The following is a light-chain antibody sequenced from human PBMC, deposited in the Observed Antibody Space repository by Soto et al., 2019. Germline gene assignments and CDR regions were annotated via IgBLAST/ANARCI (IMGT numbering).Light chain of an antibody. CDR1: QSVSSRY. CDR3: QQHGSSPPYT. CDR2: GAS. V-gene: IGKV3-20*01. Sequence: EIVLTQSPGTLSLSPGERATLSCRASQSVSSRYLAWYQQKPGQAPRLLMYGASSRATGIPDRFSGSGSGTDFTLTISSLEPEDCAVYYCQQHGSSPPYTFGQGTELEIK. J-gene: IGKJ2*01.